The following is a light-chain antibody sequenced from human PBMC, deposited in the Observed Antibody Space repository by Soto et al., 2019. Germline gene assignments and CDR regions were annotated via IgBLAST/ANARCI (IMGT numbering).Light chain of an antibody. CDR2: VAS. Sequence: DIQMTQSPSSLSASVGDRVTITCRASQSISSNLNWYQHKLGEAPKLLIYVASSLQSGVPSRFSGSGSGTELTLTINSLQPEDFSTYYCQQSYSTTWTLGQGTKVEIK. CDR3: QQSYSTTWT. V-gene: IGKV1-39*01. J-gene: IGKJ1*01. CDR1: QSISSN.